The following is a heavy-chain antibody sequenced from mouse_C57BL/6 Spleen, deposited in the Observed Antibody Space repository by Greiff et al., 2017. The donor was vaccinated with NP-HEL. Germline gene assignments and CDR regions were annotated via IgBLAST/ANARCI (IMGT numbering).Heavy chain of an antibody. Sequence: EVMLVESGGGLVKPGGSLKLSCAASGFTFSDYGMHWDRQAPEKGLEWVAYISSGSSTIYYADTVKGRFTISRDNAKNTLFLQMTSLRSEDTAMYYCARPDYYGSLDYWGQGTTLTVSS. CDR3: ARPDYYGSLDY. J-gene: IGHJ2*01. CDR1: GFTFSDYG. D-gene: IGHD1-1*01. CDR2: ISSGSSTI. V-gene: IGHV5-17*01.